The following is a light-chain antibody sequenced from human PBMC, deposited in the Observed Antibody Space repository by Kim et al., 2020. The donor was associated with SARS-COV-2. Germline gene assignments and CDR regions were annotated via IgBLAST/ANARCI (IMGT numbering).Light chain of an antibody. J-gene: IGLJ2*01. V-gene: IGLV3-1*01. Sequence: SYELTQPPSVSVSPGQTASITCSGDKLGDKYACWYQQKPGQSPVLVIYQDRKRPSRIPERFSGSNSGNTATLTISGTQAMDEADYYCQACDSSTSVLFG. CDR1: KLGDKY. CDR3: QACDSSTSVL. CDR2: QDR.